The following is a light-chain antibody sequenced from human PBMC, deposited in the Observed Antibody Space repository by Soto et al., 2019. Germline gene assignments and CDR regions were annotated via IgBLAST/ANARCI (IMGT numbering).Light chain of an antibody. V-gene: IGKV3-15*01. CDR3: QQYNNWPPWT. CDR2: GAS. J-gene: IGKJ1*01. CDR1: QSVSSN. Sequence: EIVMTQSPATLSVSPGERATLSCRASQSVSSNLAWYQQKPGQAPRLLIYGASTRATGIPARLSGSGSGTEFTLNISSLQSEDFAVYYCQQYNNWPPWTFGQGPKVEIK.